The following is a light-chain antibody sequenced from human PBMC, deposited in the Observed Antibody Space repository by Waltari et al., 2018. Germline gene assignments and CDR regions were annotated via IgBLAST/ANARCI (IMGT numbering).Light chain of an antibody. CDR1: QSINTF. CDR3: QHYVRLPAT. CDR2: ATS. Sequence: IVLTQSPGTLSLSPGERATLSCRASQSINTFLAWYQQRPGQAPRLLIYATSSRATGIPDRFSGSGSGTDFSLTISRLETEDFAVYFCQHYVRLPATFGQGTKVEIK. J-gene: IGKJ1*01. V-gene: IGKV3-20*01.